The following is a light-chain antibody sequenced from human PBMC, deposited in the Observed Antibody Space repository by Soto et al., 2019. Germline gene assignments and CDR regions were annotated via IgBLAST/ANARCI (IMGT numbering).Light chain of an antibody. Sequence: DIPWTQSPSNLSASVGDRVTITCRASQSISNWLPWFXQKXXXAPNLXXXDASXXESGVPSRFSGMGSGKDFTLTISSLQPQDFSSYGFQQSYSTPITVGLVKAREI. CDR1: QSISNW. CDR2: DAS. V-gene: IGKV1-39*01. CDR3: QQSYSTPIT. J-gene: IGKJ5*01.